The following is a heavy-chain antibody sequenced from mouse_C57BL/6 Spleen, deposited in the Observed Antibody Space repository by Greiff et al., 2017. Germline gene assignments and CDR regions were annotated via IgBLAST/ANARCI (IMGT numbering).Heavy chain of an antibody. Sequence: QVQLQQPGAELVRPGSSVKLSCKASGYTFTSYWMHWVKQRPIQGLEWIGNIDPSDSETHYNQKFKDKATLTVDKSSSTAYMQLCSLTSEDSAVYYCAIYCGSDWYFDVWGTGTTVTVSS. CDR1: GYTFTSYW. D-gene: IGHD2-1*01. CDR3: AIYCGSDWYFDV. J-gene: IGHJ1*03. V-gene: IGHV1-52*01. CDR2: IDPSDSET.